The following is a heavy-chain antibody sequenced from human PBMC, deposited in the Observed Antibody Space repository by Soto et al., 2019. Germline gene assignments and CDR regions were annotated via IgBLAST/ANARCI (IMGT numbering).Heavy chain of an antibody. J-gene: IGHJ6*02. V-gene: IGHV4-30-4*01. Sequence: HVQLHQSGPRLVKPSQTLSLECSVIGGSVNTGDNYWSWVRQSPVMGLEWIGYIYHTGNTFYNPALENRVTMSVDASKNQFSLTLTSVTAADTAVYFCAREPLDGMDVWGQGTNVTVSS. CDR3: AREPLDGMDV. CDR1: GGSVNTGDNY. CDR2: IYHTGNT.